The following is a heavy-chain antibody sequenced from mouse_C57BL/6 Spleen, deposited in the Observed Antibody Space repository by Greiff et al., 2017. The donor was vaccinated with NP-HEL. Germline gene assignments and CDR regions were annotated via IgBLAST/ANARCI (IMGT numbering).Heavy chain of an antibody. V-gene: IGHV1-9*01. CDR3: AYNLSYDGYDVFAY. J-gene: IGHJ3*01. CDR1: GYTFTGYW. D-gene: IGHD2-3*01. Sequence: VQLQESGAELMKPGASVKLSCKATGYTFTGYWIEWVKQRPGHGLEWIGEILPGSGSTNYNEKFKGKATFTAETSSNTAYMQLSSLTTEDSAIYSCAYNLSYDGYDVFAYWGQGTLVTVSA. CDR2: ILPGSGST.